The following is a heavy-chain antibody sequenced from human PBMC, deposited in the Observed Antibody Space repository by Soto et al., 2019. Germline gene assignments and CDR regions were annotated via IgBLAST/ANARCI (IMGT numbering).Heavy chain of an antibody. J-gene: IGHJ5*02. D-gene: IGHD2-2*01. V-gene: IGHV3-15*01. CDR2: IKSKTDGGTT. Sequence: SLRLSCAASGFTFSNAWMSWVRQAPGKGLEWVGRIKSKTDGGTTDYAAPVKGRFTISRDDSKNTLYLQMNSLKTEDTAVYYCTTDLVVVVPGGNWFDPWGHGTLVTVSS. CDR3: TTDLVVVVPGGNWFDP. CDR1: GFTFSNAW.